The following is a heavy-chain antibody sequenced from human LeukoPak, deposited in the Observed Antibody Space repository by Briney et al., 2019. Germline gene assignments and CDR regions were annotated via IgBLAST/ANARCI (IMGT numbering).Heavy chain of an antibody. J-gene: IGHJ4*02. D-gene: IGHD1-26*01. CDR3: ARAPLWNGSYY. CDR2: IYYSGST. Sequence: PSETLSLTCTVSGGSISSGDYYWSWIRQPPGKGLEWIGYIYYSGSTYYNPSLKSRVTISVDTSKNQFSLKLSSVTAADTAVYYCARAPLWNGSYYWGQGTLVTVSS. V-gene: IGHV4-30-4*08. CDR1: GGSISSGDYY.